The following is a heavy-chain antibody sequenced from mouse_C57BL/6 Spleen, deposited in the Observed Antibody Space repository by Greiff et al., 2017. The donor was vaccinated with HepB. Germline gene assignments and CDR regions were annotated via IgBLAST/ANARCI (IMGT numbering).Heavy chain of an antibody. CDR2: ISGGGGNT. Sequence: EVMLVESGGGLVKPGGSLKLSCAASGFTFSSYTMSWVRQTPEKRLEWVATISGGGGNTYYPDSVKGRFTISRDNAKHTLYRQMSSLRSEDTALYYCARQGELAWFAYWGQGTLVTVSA. D-gene: IGHD3-3*01. J-gene: IGHJ3*01. V-gene: IGHV5-9*01. CDR1: GFTFSSYT. CDR3: ARQGELAWFAY.